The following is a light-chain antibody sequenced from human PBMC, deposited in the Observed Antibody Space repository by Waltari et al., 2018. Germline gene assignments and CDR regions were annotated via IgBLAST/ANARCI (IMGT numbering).Light chain of an antibody. J-gene: IGLJ3*02. CDR3: AAWDDSLRAWV. V-gene: IGLV1-47*01. Sequence: QSVLIQPPSASETPGQRVTISCSGSNSNIGSNYVCWYQHLPGTAPELRFYTKTKRPAGVRDGFSGSKSATSASLAISGRRSEDEADYYCAAWDDSLRAWVFGGGTKLTVL. CDR1: NSNIGSNY. CDR2: TKT.